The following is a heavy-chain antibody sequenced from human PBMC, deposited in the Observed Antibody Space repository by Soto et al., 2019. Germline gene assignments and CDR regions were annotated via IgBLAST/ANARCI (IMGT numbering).Heavy chain of an antibody. CDR1: GGTFSSYA. V-gene: IGHV1-69*13. D-gene: IGHD5-12*01. Sequence: GASVKVSCKASGGTFSSYAISWVRQAPGQGLEWMGGIIPIFGTANYAQKFQGRVTVTADESTSTAYMELSSLRSEDTAVYYCARALAQRWLQLHTLDYWGQGTLVTVSS. CDR3: ARALAQRWLQLHTLDY. J-gene: IGHJ4*02. CDR2: IIPIFGTA.